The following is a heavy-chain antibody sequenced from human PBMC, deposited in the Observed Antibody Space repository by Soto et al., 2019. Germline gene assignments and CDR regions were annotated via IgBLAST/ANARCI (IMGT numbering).Heavy chain of an antibody. J-gene: IGHJ4*02. CDR3: AKGGEGSCSKTSCLYFSDY. Sequence: EVQLLDSGGGLVQPGGSLRLSCAASGFTFSTYAMSWVLQAPGKGLEWVSTISGSGASTYYANSVKGRFTISRDNSRNTLDLQMNSLRVEDTAVYYCAKGGEGSCSKTSCLYFSDYWGQGTLVTVSS. D-gene: IGHD2-2*01. V-gene: IGHV3-23*01. CDR2: ISGSGAST. CDR1: GFTFSTYA.